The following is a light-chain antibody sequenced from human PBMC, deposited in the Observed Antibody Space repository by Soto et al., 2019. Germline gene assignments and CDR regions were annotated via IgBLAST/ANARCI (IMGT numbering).Light chain of an antibody. Sequence: DIQMTQSPSSLSASVGDRVTITCRASETIASYVNWYQQRPGKAPKLLIYAASTLQSGVPSRFGGSGSGTDFSLTISRLEPEDFAVYYCQQYGSSPITFGQGTRLDIK. CDR2: AAS. V-gene: IGKV1-39*01. J-gene: IGKJ5*01. CDR3: QQYGSSPIT. CDR1: ETIASY.